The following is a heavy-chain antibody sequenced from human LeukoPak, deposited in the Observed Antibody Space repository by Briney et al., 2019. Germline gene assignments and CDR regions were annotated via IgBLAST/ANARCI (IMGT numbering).Heavy chain of an antibody. D-gene: IGHD3-10*01. Sequence: PSETLSLTCTVSGGSISSGGYYWSWIRQHPGKGLEWIGYIYYSGSTYYNPSLKSRVTISVDTSKNQFSLKLSSVTAADTAVYYCARPAYGSGSYYNAEPAFDIWGQGTMVTVSS. CDR3: ARPAYGSGSYYNAEPAFDI. CDR2: IYYSGST. V-gene: IGHV4-31*03. J-gene: IGHJ3*02. CDR1: GGSISSGGYY.